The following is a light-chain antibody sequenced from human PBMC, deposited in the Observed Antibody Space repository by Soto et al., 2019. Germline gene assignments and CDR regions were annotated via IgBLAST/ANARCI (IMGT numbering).Light chain of an antibody. J-gene: IGLJ2*01. CDR2: EVS. V-gene: IGLV2-8*01. CDR1: NSDVGGYNY. CDR3: SSYAGSSSVL. Sequence: QSALTQPPSASGSPGQSVTISCTGTNSDVGGYNYVSWYQQHPGKAPNLMIYEVSERPSGVPDRFSGSKSGNTASLTVSGLQAEDEGEYYCSSYAGSSSVLFGGGTKLTVL.